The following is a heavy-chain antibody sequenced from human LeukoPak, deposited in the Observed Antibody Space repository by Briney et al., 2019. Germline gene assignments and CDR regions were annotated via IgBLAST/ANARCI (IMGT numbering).Heavy chain of an antibody. CDR1: GYTFSANG. V-gene: IGHV3-33*01. J-gene: IGHJ6*03. CDR3: ARKAQILDYYMDV. Sequence: GGSLRLSCVASGYTFSANGMHWVRQAPGKGLEWVGMISYDGSDEYYADSVKGRFTISRDDSENTLYLQINSLRVEDTAVYYCARKAQILDYYMDVWGKGTTVTVSS. CDR2: ISYDGSDE.